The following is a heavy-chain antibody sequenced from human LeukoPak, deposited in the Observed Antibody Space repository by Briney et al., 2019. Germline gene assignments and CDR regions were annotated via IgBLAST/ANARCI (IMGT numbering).Heavy chain of an antibody. CDR3: ARESVVQMATINGELDY. CDR2: INPNSGGT. Sequence: ASVKVSCKASGYTFTGYYMHWVRQAPGQGLEWMGWINPNSGGTNYAQKFQGRVTMTRDTSISTAYMELSRLRSDDTAVYYCARESVVQMATINGELDYWGQGTLVTVSS. D-gene: IGHD5-24*01. V-gene: IGHV1-2*02. J-gene: IGHJ4*02. CDR1: GYTFTGYY.